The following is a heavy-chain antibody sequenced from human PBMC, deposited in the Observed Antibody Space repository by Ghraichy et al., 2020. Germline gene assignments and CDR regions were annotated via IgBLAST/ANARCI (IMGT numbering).Heavy chain of an antibody. J-gene: IGHJ4*02. D-gene: IGHD5/OR15-5a*01. Sequence: GGSLRLSCAASGFTFDNYAMSWVRQAPGKGLEWVSAISVSADRTYYADSLKGRFTISRDNSKNTLYLQMNSLRVEDTAVYYCAKVLNTVRSTIPEFDYWGQGTLVTVSS. V-gene: IGHV3-23*01. CDR1: GFTFDNYA. CDR3: AKVLNTVRSTIPEFDY. CDR2: ISVSADRT.